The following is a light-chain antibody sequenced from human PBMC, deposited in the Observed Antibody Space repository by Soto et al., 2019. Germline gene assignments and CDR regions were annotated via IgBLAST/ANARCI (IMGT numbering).Light chain of an antibody. CDR2: KAS. J-gene: IGKJ1*01. CDR3: QQYNTYPWT. V-gene: IGKV1-5*03. Sequence: DIQMTQSPSTLSGSVGDRVTITCRASQTISSWLAWYQQKPGKAPTLLIYKASTLKSGVPSRFSGSGSGTEFTLAISGLQSDDFATYDCQQYNTYPWTFGQGTKVDIK. CDR1: QTISSW.